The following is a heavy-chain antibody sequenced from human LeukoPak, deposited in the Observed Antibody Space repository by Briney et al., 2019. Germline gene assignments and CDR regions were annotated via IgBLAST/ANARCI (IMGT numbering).Heavy chain of an antibody. CDR2: ISNDGSNK. CDR3: AKELNYYDSSGYYIR. CDR1: GFTFSGYA. Sequence: GGSLRLSCAASGFTFSGYAMHWVRQAPGKGLEWVAVISNDGSNKYYADSVKGRFTISRDNSKNTLYLQMNSLRAEDTAVYYCAKELNYYDSSGYYIRWGQGTLVTVSS. D-gene: IGHD3-22*01. J-gene: IGHJ4*02. V-gene: IGHV3-30*04.